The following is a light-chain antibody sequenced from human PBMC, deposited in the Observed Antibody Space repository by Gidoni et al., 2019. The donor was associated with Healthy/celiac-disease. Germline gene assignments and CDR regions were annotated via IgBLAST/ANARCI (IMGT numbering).Light chain of an antibody. CDR1: QSVSSN. CDR3: QQYNNWPPRYT. Sequence: EIVMTQSPATLSVSPGERATLSCRASQSVSSNLAWYQQQPGHAPRLLIYGASTRATGIPARFSGSGSGTEFTLTISSLQSEDFAVYFCQQYNNWPPRYTFGQXTKLEIK. V-gene: IGKV3-15*01. CDR2: GAS. J-gene: IGKJ2*01.